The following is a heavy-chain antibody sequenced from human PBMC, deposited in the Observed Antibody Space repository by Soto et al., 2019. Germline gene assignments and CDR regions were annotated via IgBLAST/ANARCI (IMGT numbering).Heavy chain of an antibody. Sequence: RGSPRLSCVPSGLTFSSYGMHWLRQAPGKGLEWVAVISYDGSNKYYAASVKGRFTISRDNSKNTLYLQMNSLRAEDTAVYYCAKDWMRDNWNPSNFDYWGQGTLV. CDR3: AKDWMRDNWNPSNFDY. CDR2: ISYDGSNK. V-gene: IGHV3-30*18. J-gene: IGHJ4*02. D-gene: IGHD1-20*01. CDR1: GLTFSSYG.